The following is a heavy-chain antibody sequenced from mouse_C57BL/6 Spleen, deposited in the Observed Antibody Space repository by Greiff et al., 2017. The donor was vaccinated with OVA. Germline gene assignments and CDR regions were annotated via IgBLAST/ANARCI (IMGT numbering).Heavy chain of an antibody. D-gene: IGHD1-1*01. Sequence: VKLMESGAELVRPGASVTLSCKASGYTFTDYEMHWVKQTPVHGLEWIGAIDPETGGTAYNQKFKGKAILTADKSSSTAYMELRSLTSEDSAVYYCTRGGTVVAKGYWYFDVWGTGTTVTVSS. J-gene: IGHJ1*03. CDR2: IDPETGGT. CDR1: GYTFTDYE. V-gene: IGHV1-15*01. CDR3: TRGGTVVAKGYWYFDV.